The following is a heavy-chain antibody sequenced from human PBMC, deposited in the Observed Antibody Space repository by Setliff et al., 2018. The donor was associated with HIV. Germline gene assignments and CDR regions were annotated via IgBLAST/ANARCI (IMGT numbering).Heavy chain of an antibody. CDR3: ARGHMLITYYYYYYMDV. J-gene: IGHJ6*03. V-gene: IGHV4-59*01. Sequence: SETLSLTCTVSGGSISSYYWSWIRQPPGKGLEWIGYIYYSGSTNYNPSLKIRVTITVDTSKNQFSLKLSSVTAADTAVYYCARGHMLITYYYYYYMDVWGKVTTVTVS. CDR2: IYYSGST. D-gene: IGHD3-10*02. CDR1: GGSISSYY.